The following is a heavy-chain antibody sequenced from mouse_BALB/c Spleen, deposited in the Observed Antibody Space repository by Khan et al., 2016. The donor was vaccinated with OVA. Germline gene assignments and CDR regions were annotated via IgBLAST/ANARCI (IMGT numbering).Heavy chain of an antibody. V-gene: IGHV2-6-1*01. CDR2: IWSDGST. J-gene: IGHJ4*01. CDR3: ARQPYYHYNIMDY. D-gene: IGHD2-10*01. CDR1: GFSLTNYG. Sequence: VQLQESGPGLVAPSQSLSITCTISGFSLTNYGVHWVRQPPGKGLEWLVVIWSDGSTTYNSALKSRLTISTDNSKSQVFLKMNSLQSEDTAVYFCARQPYYHYNIMDYWGQGTSVTVSS.